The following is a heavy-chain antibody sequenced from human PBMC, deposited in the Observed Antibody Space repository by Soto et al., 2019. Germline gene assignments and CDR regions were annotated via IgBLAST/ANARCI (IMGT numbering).Heavy chain of an antibody. CDR2: ISSSSSYI. CDR1: GFTFSSYS. CDR3: ARRGQLVYWFDP. V-gene: IGHV3-21*01. J-gene: IGHJ5*02. Sequence: EVQLVESGGGLVKPGGSLRLSCAASGFTFSSYSMNWVRQAPGKGLEWVSSISSSSSYIYYADSVKGRFTSSRDSAKNSLYLQMNSLRAEDTAVYYCARRGQLVYWFDPWGQGTLVTVSS. D-gene: IGHD6-13*01.